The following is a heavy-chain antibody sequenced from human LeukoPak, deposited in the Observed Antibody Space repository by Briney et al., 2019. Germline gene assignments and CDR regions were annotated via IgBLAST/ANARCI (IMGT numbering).Heavy chain of an antibody. CDR3: ASGYSSSWYDYYYYYYMDV. J-gene: IGHJ6*03. D-gene: IGHD6-13*01. CDR2: ISSSSSYI. CDR1: GFTFSSYS. Sequence: GGSLRLSCAASGFTFSSYSMNWVRQAPGKGLEWVSSISSSSSYIYYADSVKGRFTISRDNAKNSLYLQMNSLRAEDTAVYYCASGYSSSWYDYYYYYYMDVWGKGTTVTISS. V-gene: IGHV3-21*01.